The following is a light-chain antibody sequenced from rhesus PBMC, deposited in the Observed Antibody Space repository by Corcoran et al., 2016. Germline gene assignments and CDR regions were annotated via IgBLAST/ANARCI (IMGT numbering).Light chain of an antibody. Sequence: DIQMTQSPSSLSASVGDRVTINCRASQGINNDLAWYQQKPGEPPKFLFYEASSLQSGNPSRSSGSGSGTDFTLTISSLQSEDFATYYCQHYYSTPYSFGQWTKVEIK. J-gene: IGKJ2*01. CDR3: QHYYSTPYS. V-gene: IGKV1-25*01. CDR2: EAS. CDR1: QGINND.